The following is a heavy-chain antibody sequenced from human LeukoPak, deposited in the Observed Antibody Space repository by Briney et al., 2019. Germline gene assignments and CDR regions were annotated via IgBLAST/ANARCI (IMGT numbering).Heavy chain of an antibody. CDR3: ASGGYDYGRD. CDR1: GFTFSSFG. J-gene: IGHJ4*02. D-gene: IGHD5-18*01. V-gene: IGHV3-48*02. CDR2: ISSSSGTM. Sequence: PGGSLRLSCAGSGFTFSSFGMNWVRQAPGKGLEWVSYISSSSGTMYYTASVKGRFTISRDNAKSSLYLQMNSLRDEDTAVYYCASGGYDYGRDWGQGTVVTVSS.